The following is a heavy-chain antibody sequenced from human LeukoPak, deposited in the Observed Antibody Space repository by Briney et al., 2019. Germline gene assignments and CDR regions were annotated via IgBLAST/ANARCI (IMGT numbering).Heavy chain of an antibody. CDR2: ISGSGGST. Sequence: PGGSLRLSCAASGFTFSSYAMSWDRQAPGKGLEWVSAISGSGGSTYYADSVKGRFTISRDNSKNTLYLQMNSLRAEDTAVYYCAKEGDSSGYLPYYFDYWGQGTLVTVSS. CDR3: AKEGDSSGYLPYYFDY. CDR1: GFTFSSYA. D-gene: IGHD3-22*01. V-gene: IGHV3-23*01. J-gene: IGHJ4*02.